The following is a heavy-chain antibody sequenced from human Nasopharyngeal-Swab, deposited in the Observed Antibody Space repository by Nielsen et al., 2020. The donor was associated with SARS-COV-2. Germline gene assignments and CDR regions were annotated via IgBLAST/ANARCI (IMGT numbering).Heavy chain of an antibody. J-gene: IGHJ6*02. Sequence: WVRQAPGQGLEWMGWINPHSRGTKYAQKFQGRVTMTSDTSINTAYMELRSLRSDDTAVYYCARGSLWFGDLVGYYGMDVWGQGTTVTVSS. V-gene: IGHV1-2*02. CDR2: INPHSRGT. D-gene: IGHD3-10*01. CDR3: ARGSLWFGDLVGYYGMDV.